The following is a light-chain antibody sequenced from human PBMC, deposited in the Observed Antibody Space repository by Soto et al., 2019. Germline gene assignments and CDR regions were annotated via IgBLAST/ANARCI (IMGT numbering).Light chain of an antibody. CDR3: QQYYSTRT. Sequence: DIVMTQSPDSLAVSLGERATINCKSSQSVLYSSNNKNYLAWYQQKPGQPPKLLIYWASTRESGVPDRFSGSGSGTDFPLTISSLQAEDVAVYYCQQYYSTRTFGQGTKLEIK. V-gene: IGKV4-1*01. J-gene: IGKJ2*01. CDR2: WAS. CDR1: QSVLYSSNNKNY.